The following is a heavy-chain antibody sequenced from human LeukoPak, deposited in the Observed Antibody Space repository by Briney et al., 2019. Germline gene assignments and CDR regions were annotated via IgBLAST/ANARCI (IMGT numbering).Heavy chain of an antibody. J-gene: IGHJ4*02. CDR1: GYTFTNFH. V-gene: IGHV1-18*04. Sequence: ASVKVSCKASGYTFTNFHTHWVRQAPGQGLEWMGRISAYNGNTNYAQKLQGRVTMTTDTSTSTAYMELRSLRSDDTAVYYCARVLGVDCGGDCYLDYWGQGTLVTVSS. D-gene: IGHD2-21*02. CDR2: ISAYNGNT. CDR3: ARVLGVDCGGDCYLDY.